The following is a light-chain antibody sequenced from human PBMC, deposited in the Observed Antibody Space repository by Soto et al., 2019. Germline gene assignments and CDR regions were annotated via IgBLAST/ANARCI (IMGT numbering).Light chain of an antibody. V-gene: IGKV1-27*01. CDR2: AAS. Sequence: DIQMTQSPSSLSASVGDRVTITCRASQGISNYLAWYQQKPGKVPKLLISAASTLQSGVPSWFSGSGSGTDFPLTISRLHHEDVATYYCQKYNSAPRTFGQGTKVEIK. J-gene: IGKJ1*01. CDR3: QKYNSAPRT. CDR1: QGISNY.